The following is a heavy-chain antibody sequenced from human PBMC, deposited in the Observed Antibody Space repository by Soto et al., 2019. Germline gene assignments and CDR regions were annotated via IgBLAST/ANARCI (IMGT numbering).Heavy chain of an antibody. CDR1: GGSISSYY. D-gene: IGHD6-6*01. CDR2: IYYSGST. J-gene: IGHJ4*02. CDR3: ARDHGVHGSSSSLGFDY. V-gene: IGHV4-59*01. Sequence: PSETLSLTCTVSGGSISSYYWSWIRQPPGKGLEWIGYIYYSGSTNYNPSLKSRVTISVDTSKNQFSLKLSSVTAADTAVYYCARDHGVHGSSSSLGFDYWGQGTLVTVSS.